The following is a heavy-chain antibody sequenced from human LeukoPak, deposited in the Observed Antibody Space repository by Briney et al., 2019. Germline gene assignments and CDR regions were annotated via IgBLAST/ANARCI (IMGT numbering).Heavy chain of an antibody. D-gene: IGHD3-10*01. Sequence: PGGSLRLSCAASGFTFSSYYMSWVRQAPGKGLEWVANIKQDGSQKYYVDSVKGRFTISRGNSKNTLYLQMNSLRAEDTAVYYCAKERRISYGSGSYYNAGLDYWGQGTLVTVSS. CDR1: GFTFSSYY. CDR2: IKQDGSQK. CDR3: AKERRISYGSGSYYNAGLDY. V-gene: IGHV3-7*03. J-gene: IGHJ4*02.